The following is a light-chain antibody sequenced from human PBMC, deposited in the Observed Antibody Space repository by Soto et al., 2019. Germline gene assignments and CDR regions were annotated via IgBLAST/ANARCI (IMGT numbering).Light chain of an antibody. Sequence: QSALTQPASVSGSPGQSITISCTGTSSDIGGYNHVSWYQQHPGKAPKLVIYDVSNRPSGASDRFSGSKSGNTASLTISGXQAXXXADYYXCXXXSTRTYVFGTGTKLTVL. CDR3: CXXXSTRTYV. J-gene: IGLJ1*01. CDR2: DVS. V-gene: IGLV2-14*03. CDR1: SSDIGGYNH.